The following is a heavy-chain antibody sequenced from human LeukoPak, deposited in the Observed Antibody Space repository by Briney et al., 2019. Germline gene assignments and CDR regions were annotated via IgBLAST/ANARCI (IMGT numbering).Heavy chain of an antibody. CDR1: SGSISSYH. CDR3: AGHHPRNTVDF. CDR2: ISDIRGI. J-gene: IGHJ4*02. Sequence: PAETLCHNCSICSGSISSYHWSWIPQPPGKGLEWIAYISDIRGINYNPSLKSRLTISLYTSNNQFSLKLSSVPAADTAVYYCAGHHPRNTVDFWGQRTLVTVS. V-gene: IGHV4-59*08. D-gene: IGHD2/OR15-2a*01.